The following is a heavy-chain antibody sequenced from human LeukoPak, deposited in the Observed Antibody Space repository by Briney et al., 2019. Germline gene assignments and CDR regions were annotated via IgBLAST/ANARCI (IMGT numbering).Heavy chain of an antibody. CDR3: ASTYYYDSSGYYRYDY. J-gene: IGHJ4*02. CDR1: GGTFSSYT. V-gene: IGHV1-69*02. Sequence: SVKVSCKASGGTFSSYTISWVRRAPGQGLEWMGRIIPILGIANYAQKFQGRVTITADKSTSTAYMELSSLRSEDTAVYYCASTYYYDSSGYYRYDYWGQGTLVTASS. D-gene: IGHD3-22*01. CDR2: IIPILGIA.